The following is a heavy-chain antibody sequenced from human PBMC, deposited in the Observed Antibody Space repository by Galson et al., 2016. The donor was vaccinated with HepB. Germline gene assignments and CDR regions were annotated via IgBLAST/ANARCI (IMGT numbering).Heavy chain of an antibody. J-gene: IGHJ4*02. V-gene: IGHV3-23*01. Sequence: SLRLSYAASGFTFSSTAMAWVRQAPGKGLEWVAGVGSGGSDTHYADLVKGRFTISRDNSNNIVYLQMNNLRAEDTAVYYCAKDRHYWSAIDYWGQGSLVTVSS. D-gene: IGHD3-3*02. CDR3: AKDRHYWSAIDY. CDR1: GFTFSSTA. CDR2: VGSGGSDT.